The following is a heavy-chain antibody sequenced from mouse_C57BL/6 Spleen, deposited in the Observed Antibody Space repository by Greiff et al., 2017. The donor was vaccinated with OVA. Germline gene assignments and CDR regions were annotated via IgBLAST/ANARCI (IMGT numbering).Heavy chain of an antibody. V-gene: IGHV1-50*01. J-gene: IGHJ4*01. CDR2: IDPSDSYT. Sequence: QVQLQQPGAELVKPGASVKLSCKASGYTFTSYWMQWVKQRPGQGLEWIGEIDPSDSYTNYNQKFKGKATLTVDTSSSTAYMQLSSLTSEDSAVDYCASKGRDAMDYWGQGTSVTVSS. D-gene: IGHD3-3*01. CDR3: ASKGRDAMDY. CDR1: GYTFTSYW.